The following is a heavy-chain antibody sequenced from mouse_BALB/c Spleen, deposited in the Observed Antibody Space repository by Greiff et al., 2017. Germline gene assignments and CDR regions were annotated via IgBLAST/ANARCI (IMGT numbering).Heavy chain of an antibody. D-gene: IGHD2-14*01. CDR2: IYPVSGGT. CDR3: RRNYRYWYFDV. J-gene: IGHJ1*01. Sequence: LQESGAELASPGASVTLSCKASGYTFTDHNMNWVKKRPGQGLEWIGRIYPVSGGTNYNQKFMGKATFSVDRSSSTVYMVLNSLTSEDPAVYYCRRNYRYWYFDVWGEGTTVTVSS. CDR1: GYTFTDHN. V-gene: IGHV1-11*01.